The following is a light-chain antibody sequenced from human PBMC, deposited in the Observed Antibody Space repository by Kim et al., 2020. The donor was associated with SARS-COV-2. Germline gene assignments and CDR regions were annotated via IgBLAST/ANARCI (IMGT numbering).Light chain of an antibody. Sequence: DIQMTQSPPTLSASVGDRVTITCRASQTISSGLAWYQQKPGKAPTLLIYSASNIQTGVPSRFSGSGSGTEFTLTISSLQPDDFATYYGQQYKTYPYTFGQGTKLEI. J-gene: IGKJ2*01. CDR3: QQYKTYPYT. V-gene: IGKV1-5*03. CDR2: SAS. CDR1: QTISSG.